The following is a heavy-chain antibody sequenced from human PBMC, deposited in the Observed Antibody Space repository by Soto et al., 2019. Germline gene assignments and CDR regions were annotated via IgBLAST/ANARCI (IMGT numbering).Heavy chain of an antibody. J-gene: IGHJ6*02. Sequence: QVQLVQSGAEVKKPGSSVKVSCKASGGTFSSYAISWVRQAPGQGLEWMGGIIPISGTAKYAQKFQGRVRTTADESTSTAYLELSKLRTEGTAVYYCARSQGSSTSLEIYYYYYYGMDVWGQGTTVTGSS. V-gene: IGHV1-69*01. CDR3: ARSQGSSTSLEIYYYYYYGMDV. CDR2: IIPISGTA. D-gene: IGHD2-2*01. CDR1: GGTFSSYA.